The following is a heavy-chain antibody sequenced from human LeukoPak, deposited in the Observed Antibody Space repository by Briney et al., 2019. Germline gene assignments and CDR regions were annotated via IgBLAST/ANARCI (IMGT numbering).Heavy chain of an antibody. CDR2: IYHSGNI. CDR3: ARHDSSGPYNAFDI. Sequence: PSETLSLTCTVSGASISSYYWSWIRQPPGKGLEWIGSIYHSGNIYYNPSLKSRVTISVDTSKNQFSLKLSSVTAADTAVYYCARHDSSGPYNAFDIWGQGTMVTVSS. J-gene: IGHJ3*02. D-gene: IGHD3-22*01. V-gene: IGHV4-39*01. CDR1: GASISSYY.